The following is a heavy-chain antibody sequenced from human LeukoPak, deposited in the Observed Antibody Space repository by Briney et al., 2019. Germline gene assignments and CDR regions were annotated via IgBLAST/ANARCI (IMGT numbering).Heavy chain of an antibody. CDR3: VRDHIYAFDI. J-gene: IGHJ3*02. CDR1: GFTFSDYP. D-gene: IGHD2-21*01. CDR2: IRTNIENTM. Sequence: PGGSLRLSCAASGFTFSDYPMNWVRQAPGKGLEWISNIRTNIENTMFYADSVKGRFTISRDDAKNSLSLQMNSLRDEDTAVCYCVRDHIYAFDIWGRGTTVTVSS. V-gene: IGHV3-48*02.